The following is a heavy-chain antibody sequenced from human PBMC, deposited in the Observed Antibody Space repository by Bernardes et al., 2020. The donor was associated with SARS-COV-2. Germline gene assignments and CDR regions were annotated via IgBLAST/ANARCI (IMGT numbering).Heavy chain of an antibody. J-gene: IGHJ2*01. CDR3: AKVGGYCSSTSCYQGYFDL. V-gene: IGHV3-23*01. CDR2: ISGSGGST. CDR1: GFTFSSYA. Sequence: GGSLRLSCAASGFTFSSYAMSWVRQAPGKGLEWVSAISGSGGSTYYADSVKGRFTISRDNSKNTLYLQMNSLRAEDTAVYYCAKVGGYCSSTSCYQGYFDLWGRGTLVTVSS. D-gene: IGHD2-2*01.